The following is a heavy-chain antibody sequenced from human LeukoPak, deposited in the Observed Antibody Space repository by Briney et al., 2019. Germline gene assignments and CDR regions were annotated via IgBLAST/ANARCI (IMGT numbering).Heavy chain of an antibody. Sequence: SETPSLTCTVSGDSITNYFWSWIRQPPGKGLEWIGYIYYTGNTNYSPFLKSRVTMSVDTSTNQFSLRLPSVTAADTAVYYCARGRVAYSAYYFDFWGRGTLVTVSS. V-gene: IGHV4-59*01. CDR2: IYYTGNT. D-gene: IGHD2-15*01. CDR3: ARGRVAYSAYYFDF. J-gene: IGHJ4*02. CDR1: GDSITNYF.